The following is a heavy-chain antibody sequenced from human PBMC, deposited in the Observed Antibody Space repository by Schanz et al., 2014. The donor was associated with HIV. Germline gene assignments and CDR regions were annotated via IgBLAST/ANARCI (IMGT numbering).Heavy chain of an antibody. V-gene: IGHV3-21*01. CDR1: GFTFSSYS. CDR3: VLPSAKIVGGLGEHYFDH. CDR2: ISSSSSYI. J-gene: IGHJ4*02. D-gene: IGHD1-26*01. Sequence: EVQLVESGGGLVQPGGSLRLSCAASGFTFSSYSMNWVRQAPGKGLEWVSSISSSSSYIYYADSVKGRFTISRDNAKNSLYLQMNSLRAEDTAVYYCVLPSAKIVGGLGEHYFDHWGQGTLVTVS.